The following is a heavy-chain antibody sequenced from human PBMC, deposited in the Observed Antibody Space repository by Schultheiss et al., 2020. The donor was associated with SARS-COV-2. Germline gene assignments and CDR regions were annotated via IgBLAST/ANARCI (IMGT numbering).Heavy chain of an antibody. CDR2: ISYDGSNK. CDR1: GFTFSSYG. Sequence: GGSLRLSCAASGFTFSSYGMHWVRQAPGKGLEWVAVISYDGSNKYYADSVKGRFTISRDNSKNTLYLQMNSLRAEDTAVYYCASGLTGVDPAFDIWGQGTMVTVSS. CDR3: ASGLTGVDPAFDI. J-gene: IGHJ3*02. D-gene: IGHD7-27*01. V-gene: IGHV3-30*03.